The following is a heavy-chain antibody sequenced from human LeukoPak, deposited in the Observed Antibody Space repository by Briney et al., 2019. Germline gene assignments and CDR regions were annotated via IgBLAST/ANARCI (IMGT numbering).Heavy chain of an antibody. D-gene: IGHD2-15*01. Sequence: GTSVKVSCKASGFTFTSSAMQWVRQARGQRLEWIGWIVVGSGNTNYAQKFQERVTITRDMSTGTAYMELSSLRSEDTAVYYCAAMYCSGGSCYGEFDPWGQGTLVTVSS. J-gene: IGHJ5*02. V-gene: IGHV1-58*02. CDR3: AAMYCSGGSCYGEFDP. CDR1: GFTFTSSA. CDR2: IVVGSGNT.